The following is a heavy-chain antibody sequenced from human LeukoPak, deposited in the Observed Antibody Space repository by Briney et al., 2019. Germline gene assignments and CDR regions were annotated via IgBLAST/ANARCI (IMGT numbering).Heavy chain of an antibody. Sequence: PSETLSLTCTVSGGSISSYYWSWIRQPPGKGLEWIGYIYYSGSTNYNPSLKSRVTISVDTSKNQFSLKLSSVTAADTAVYYCAGDGGYCSGGSCPDAFDIWGQGTMVTVSS. CDR1: GGSISSYY. CDR3: AGDGGYCSGGSCPDAFDI. J-gene: IGHJ3*02. D-gene: IGHD2-15*01. V-gene: IGHV4-59*01. CDR2: IYYSGST.